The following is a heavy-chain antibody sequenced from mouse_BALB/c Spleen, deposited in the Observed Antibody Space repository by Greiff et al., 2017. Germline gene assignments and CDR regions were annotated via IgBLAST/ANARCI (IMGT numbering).Heavy chain of an antibody. Sequence: VQRVESGPGLVAPSQSLSITCTVSGFSLSRYSVHWVRQPPGKGLEWLGMIWGGGSTDYNSALKSRLSISKDNSKSQVFLKMNSLQTDDTAMYYCASPYGSSSGFAYWGQGTLVTVSA. CDR1: GFSLSRYS. D-gene: IGHD1-1*01. CDR2: IWGGGST. V-gene: IGHV2-6-4*01. CDR3: ASPYGSSSGFAY. J-gene: IGHJ3*01.